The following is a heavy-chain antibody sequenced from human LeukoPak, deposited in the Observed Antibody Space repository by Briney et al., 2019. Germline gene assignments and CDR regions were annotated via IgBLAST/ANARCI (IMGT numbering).Heavy chain of an antibody. CDR3: ARGLYTYNVRYFDN. CDR2: IKQDGSEK. Sequence: GGSLRLSCAASGFTFSSYWMSWVRQAPGKGLEWVANIKQDGSEKYYVDSVKGRFTISRDNAKNSLYLQMNSLRAEDTAVYYCARGLYTYNVRYFDNWGQGTLVTVSS. CDR1: GFTFSSYW. J-gene: IGHJ4*02. D-gene: IGHD2-2*02. V-gene: IGHV3-7*01.